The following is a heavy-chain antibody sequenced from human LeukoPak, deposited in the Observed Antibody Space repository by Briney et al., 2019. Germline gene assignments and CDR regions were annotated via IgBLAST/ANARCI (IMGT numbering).Heavy chain of an antibody. V-gene: IGHV4-59*01. J-gene: IGHJ4*02. CDR1: GGSISSYY. CDR2: IYYSGST. D-gene: IGHD4-17*01. Sequence: SETLSLTCTVSGGSISSYYWSWIRQPPGKGLEWVGYIYYSGSTNYNPSLKSRVTISVDTSKNQFSLKLSSVTAADTAVYYCARGASAVTVDSWGQGTLVTVSS. CDR3: ARGASAVTVDS.